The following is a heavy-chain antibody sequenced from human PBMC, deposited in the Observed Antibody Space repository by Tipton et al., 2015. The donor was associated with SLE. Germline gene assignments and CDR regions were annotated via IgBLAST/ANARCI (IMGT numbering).Heavy chain of an antibody. CDR2: IKHDGREE. Sequence: GSLRLSCEASGFTFSTYWMSWVRQAPGKGLQWVASIKHDGREESYVDSVKGRFTISRDNAKDSRYLQVNSLRVEDTAVYYCARMGGSGRQRGDNWFDPWGQGTPVTVSS. CDR1: GFTFSTYW. J-gene: IGHJ5*02. V-gene: IGHV3-7*01. D-gene: IGHD3-3*01. CDR3: ARMGGSGRQRGDNWFDP.